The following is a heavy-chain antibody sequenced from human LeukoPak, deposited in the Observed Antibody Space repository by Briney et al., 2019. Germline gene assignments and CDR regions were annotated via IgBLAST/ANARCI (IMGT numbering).Heavy chain of an antibody. Sequence: GGSRRLSCAASGFTFSNYNMNWVRQAPGKGLEWVSSISSSNNYIYYADPVKGRFTISRDNAKNSLYLQMNSLRAEDTAVYYCARRSPNYYFDYWGQGTAVTVSS. CDR1: GFTFSNYN. CDR2: ISSSNNYI. V-gene: IGHV3-21*01. J-gene: IGHJ4*02. D-gene: IGHD1-1*01. CDR3: ARRSPNYYFDY.